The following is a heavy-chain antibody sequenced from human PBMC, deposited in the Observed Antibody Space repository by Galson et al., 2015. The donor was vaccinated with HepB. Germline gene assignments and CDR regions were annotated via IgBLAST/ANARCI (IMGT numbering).Heavy chain of an antibody. CDR3: AKDPDEVVVPAAMAWFDP. CDR2: ISGSGGST. D-gene: IGHD2-2*01. Sequence: SLRLSCAASGFTFSSYAMSWVRQAPGKGLEWVSAISGSGGSTYYADSVKGRFTISRDNSKNTLYLQMNSLRAEDTAVYYCAKDPDEVVVPAAMAWFDPWGQGTLVTVSS. V-gene: IGHV3-23*01. J-gene: IGHJ5*02. CDR1: GFTFSSYA.